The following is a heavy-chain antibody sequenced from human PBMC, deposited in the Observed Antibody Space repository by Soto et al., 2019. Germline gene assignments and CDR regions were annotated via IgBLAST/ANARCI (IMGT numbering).Heavy chain of an antibody. Sequence: ASVKVSSKFSGYTLSELSMHCVRQSPGKGLEWMGGFDPEDGETIYAQKFQGRVTMTEDTSTDTAYMELSSLRSEDTAVYYCATNRGLIAVAGTLDYWGQGTLVTVSS. V-gene: IGHV1-24*01. CDR1: GYTLSELS. J-gene: IGHJ4*02. CDR2: FDPEDGET. D-gene: IGHD6-19*01. CDR3: ATNRGLIAVAGTLDY.